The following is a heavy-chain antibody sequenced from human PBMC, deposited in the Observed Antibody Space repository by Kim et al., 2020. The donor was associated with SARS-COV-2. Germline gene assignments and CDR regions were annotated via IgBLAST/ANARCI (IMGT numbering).Heavy chain of an antibody. J-gene: IGHJ4*02. CDR3: AKDVAHCSGGSCAFF. V-gene: IGHV3-30*02. Sequence: DSVKGRFTISRDNSKNTLYLQMNSLRAEDTAVYYCAKDVAHCSGGSCAFFGGQGTLVTVSS. D-gene: IGHD2-15*01.